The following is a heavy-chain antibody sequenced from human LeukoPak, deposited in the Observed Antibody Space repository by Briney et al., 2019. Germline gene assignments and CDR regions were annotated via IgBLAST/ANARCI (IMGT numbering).Heavy chain of an antibody. CDR3: ARDLYSGLYYFDY. CDR1: GFSFSTFW. V-gene: IGHV3-23*01. Sequence: GGSLRLSCAASGFSFSTFWMGWVRQAPGKGLEWVSAISGSGGSTYYADSVKGRFTISRDNSKNTLYLQMNSLRAEDTAVYYCARDLYSGLYYFDYWGQGTLVTVSS. CDR2: ISGSGGST. D-gene: IGHD6-13*01. J-gene: IGHJ4*02.